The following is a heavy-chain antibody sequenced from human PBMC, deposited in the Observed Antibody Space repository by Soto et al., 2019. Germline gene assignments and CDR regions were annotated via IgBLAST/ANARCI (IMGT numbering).Heavy chain of an antibody. V-gene: IGHV4-31*03. D-gene: IGHD6-19*01. CDR3: ARWDTIMAVAGTQFDY. Sequence: PSETLSLTCTVSGGSISSGGNYWSWIRQHPGKGLEWIGSIYSSGSTYYNPSLESRAAISVDTSTNHFSLRLNSVTAADTAVYYCARWDTIMAVAGTQFDYWGQGTLVTVSS. J-gene: IGHJ4*02. CDR2: IYSSGST. CDR1: GGSISSGGNY.